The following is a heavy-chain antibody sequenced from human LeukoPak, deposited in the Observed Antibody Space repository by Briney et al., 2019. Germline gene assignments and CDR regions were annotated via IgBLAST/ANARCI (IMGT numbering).Heavy chain of an antibody. D-gene: IGHD2-2*01. CDR3: ARYDDSTSPGPGGGYYGMDV. CDR2: TIPIFGTA. Sequence: SVKVSCKASGGTFSSYAISWVRQAPGQGLEWMGGTIPIFGTANYAQKFQGRVTITADESTSTAYMGLSSLRSEDTAVYYCARYDDSTSPGPGGGYYGMDVWGQGTTVTVSS. J-gene: IGHJ6*02. V-gene: IGHV1-69*13. CDR1: GGTFSSYA.